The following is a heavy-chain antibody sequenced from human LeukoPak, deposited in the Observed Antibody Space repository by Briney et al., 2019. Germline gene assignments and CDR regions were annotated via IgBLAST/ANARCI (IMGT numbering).Heavy chain of an antibody. D-gene: IGHD2-2*01. CDR1: GGSISSYY. J-gene: IGHJ4*02. CDR2: IYYSGST. V-gene: IGHV4-59*01. Sequence: PSETLSLTCTVSGGSISSYYWSWIRQPPGKGLEWIGYIYYSGSTNYNPSLKSRVTIPVDTSKNQFSLKLSSVTAADTAVYYCARVVVPAAMPDYWGQGTLVTVSS. CDR3: ARVVVPAAMPDY.